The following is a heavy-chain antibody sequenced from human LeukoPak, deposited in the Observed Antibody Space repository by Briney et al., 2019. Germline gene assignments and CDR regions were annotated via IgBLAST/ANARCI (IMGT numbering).Heavy chain of an antibody. J-gene: IGHJ3*02. CDR1: GGTFSSYA. Sequence: GASVKVSCKASGGTFSSYAISWVRQAPGQGLEWMGGIIPSFGTANYAQKFQGRVTITADESTSTAYMELSSLRSEDTAVYYCARDRSLAVAGTEEIDAFDIWGQGTMVTVSS. V-gene: IGHV1-69*13. CDR2: IIPSFGTA. D-gene: IGHD6-19*01. CDR3: ARDRSLAVAGTEEIDAFDI.